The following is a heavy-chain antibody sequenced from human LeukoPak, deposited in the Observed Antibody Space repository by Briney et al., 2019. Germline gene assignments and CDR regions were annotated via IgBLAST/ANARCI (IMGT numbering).Heavy chain of an antibody. D-gene: IGHD1-26*01. V-gene: IGHV3-30*03. CDR1: GFTFSSYG. J-gene: IGHJ4*02. Sequence: GVLRLSCAASGFTFSSYGMHWVRQAPGKGLEWVAVISYDGSNKYYADSVKGRFTISRDNAKNSLYLQMNSLRDEDTAVYYCARDYRIVGAEPYYFDYWGQGTLVTVSS. CDR3: ARDYRIVGAEPYYFDY. CDR2: ISYDGSNK.